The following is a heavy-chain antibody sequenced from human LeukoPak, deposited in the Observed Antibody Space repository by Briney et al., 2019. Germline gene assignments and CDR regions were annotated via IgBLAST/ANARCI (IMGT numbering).Heavy chain of an antibody. D-gene: IGHD6-6*01. V-gene: IGHV3-48*01. CDR1: GFIFSTYS. Sequence: GSLRLSCAASGFIFSTYSMNWVRQAPGKGLEWVSDISSSSSTIHYADSVKGRFTISRDNAKDSLYLQMNSLRAEDTAVYYCARDAEYSSSRFLDYWGQGTLVTVSS. CDR2: ISSSSSTI. CDR3: ARDAEYSSSRFLDY. J-gene: IGHJ4*02.